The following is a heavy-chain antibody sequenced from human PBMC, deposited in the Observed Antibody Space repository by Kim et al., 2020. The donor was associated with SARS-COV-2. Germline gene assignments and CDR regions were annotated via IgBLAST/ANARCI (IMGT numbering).Heavy chain of an antibody. CDR2: FDPEDGET. CDR3: ATTYYDFWSGYYPPDY. V-gene: IGHV1-24*01. CDR1: GYTLTELS. D-gene: IGHD3-3*01. J-gene: IGHJ4*02. Sequence: ASVKVSCKVSGYTLTELSMHWVRQAPGKGLEWMGGFDPEDGETIYAQKFQGRVTMTEDTSTDTAYMELSSLRSEDTAVYYCATTYYDFWSGYYPPDYWGQGTLVTVSS.